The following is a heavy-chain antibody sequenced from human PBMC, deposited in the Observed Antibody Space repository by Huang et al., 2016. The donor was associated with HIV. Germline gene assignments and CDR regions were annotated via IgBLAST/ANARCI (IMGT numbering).Heavy chain of an antibody. CDR1: GFDFSKYS. CDR3: ARTEMEYYYGSSGYYPDY. V-gene: IGHV3-48*01. Sequence: EVQLVESGGALVQPGGSLKLSCVVSGFDFSKYSMNWVGQAPGKGLEWGSYSSGISSNIYYADSVKGRFTIARDNAKNSVFLQMRSLRAEDTALYYCARTEMEYYYGSSGYYPDYWGQGTQVTVSS. D-gene: IGHD3-22*01. CDR2: SSGISSNI. J-gene: IGHJ4*02.